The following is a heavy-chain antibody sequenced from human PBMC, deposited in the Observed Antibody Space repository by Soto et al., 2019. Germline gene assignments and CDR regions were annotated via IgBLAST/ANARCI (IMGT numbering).Heavy chain of an antibody. V-gene: IGHV1-2*04. CDR3: AGDPYGSGSPRGGFDS. CDR2: INPNSGST. D-gene: IGHD3-10*01. J-gene: IGHJ3*02. CDR1: GYTFTGYY. Sequence: ASVKVSCKASGYTFTGYYMHWVRQAPGQGLEWMGRINPNSGSTNYAQKFQGWVTMTRDTSISTAYMELSKLRSDDTDVYYCAGDPYGSGSPRGGFDSCVQGTMVNVSS.